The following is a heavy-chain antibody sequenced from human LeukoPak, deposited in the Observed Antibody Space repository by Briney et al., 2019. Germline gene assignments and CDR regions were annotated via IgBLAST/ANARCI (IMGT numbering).Heavy chain of an antibody. CDR1: GYSISSGHH. CDR3: ARADYGYYYFDF. Sequence: SGTLSLTCTVSGYSISSGHHWGWIRQPPGKGLEWIGRISYSGAAYYNPSLNSRVTLSIDTSQNQFSLRLSSVTAADTAVYYCARADYGYYYFDFWGQGTLVTVSS. J-gene: IGHJ4*02. CDR2: ISYSGAA. V-gene: IGHV4-38-2*02. D-gene: IGHD4-17*01.